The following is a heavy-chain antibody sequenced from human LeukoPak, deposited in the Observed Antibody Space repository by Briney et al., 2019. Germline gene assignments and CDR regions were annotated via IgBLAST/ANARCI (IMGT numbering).Heavy chain of an antibody. CDR2: MNPNSGNT. Sequence: ASVTVSCKASGYTFTSYDINWVRQATGQGLEWMGWMNPNSGNTGSAQRFQGRVTMTRNTSISTAYMELSSPRSEDTAVYYCARALRVGRYSADYWGQGTLVTVSS. V-gene: IGHV1-8*01. CDR3: ARALRVGRYSADY. D-gene: IGHD2-15*01. J-gene: IGHJ4*02. CDR1: GYTFTSYD.